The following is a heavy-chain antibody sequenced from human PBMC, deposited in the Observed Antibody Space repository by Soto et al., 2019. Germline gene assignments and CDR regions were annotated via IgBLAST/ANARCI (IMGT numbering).Heavy chain of an antibody. CDR3: SKGVATIGEAYFDH. V-gene: IGHV3-23*01. D-gene: IGHD5-12*01. J-gene: IGHJ4*02. CDR1: GFIFSSYA. CDR2: ISGSGGST. Sequence: EVQLLESGGGLVQPGGSLRLSCAASGFIFSSYAMSWVRQAPGKGLEWVSTISGSGGSTYYADSVKGRFTISRDNSKNTLYLQMNSLRAEATAVYYCSKGVATIGEAYFDHWGQGTLVNVSS.